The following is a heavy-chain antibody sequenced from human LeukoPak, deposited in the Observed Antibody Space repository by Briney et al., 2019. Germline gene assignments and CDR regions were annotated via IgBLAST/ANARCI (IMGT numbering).Heavy chain of an antibody. CDR2: ISGSCGST. J-gene: IGHJ4*02. CDR1: GFTFSSYG. D-gene: IGHD2-15*01. V-gene: IGHV3-23*01. Sequence: GGTLRLSCAASGFTFSSYGMSWVRKAPGKGLEWVSAISGSCGSTYYADSVKGLFIISRDNSKNTLYLQMNSLRAEDTAVYYCAKFALRYCSGGSCHPFDYWGQGTMVTVSS. CDR3: AKFALRYCSGGSCHPFDY.